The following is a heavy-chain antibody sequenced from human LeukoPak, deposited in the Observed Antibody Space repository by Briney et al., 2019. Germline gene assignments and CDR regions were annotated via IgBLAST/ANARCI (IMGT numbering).Heavy chain of an antibody. D-gene: IGHD4-23*01. Sequence: SETLSLTCAVYGGSFSGYYWSWIRQPPGKGPEWIGEINHSGSTNYNPSLKSRVTISVDTSKNQFSLKLSSVTAADTAVYYCARAVQPSRTPASIFDYWGQGTLVTVSS. CDR3: ARAVQPSRTPASIFDY. CDR1: GGSFSGYY. J-gene: IGHJ4*02. V-gene: IGHV4-34*01. CDR2: INHSGST.